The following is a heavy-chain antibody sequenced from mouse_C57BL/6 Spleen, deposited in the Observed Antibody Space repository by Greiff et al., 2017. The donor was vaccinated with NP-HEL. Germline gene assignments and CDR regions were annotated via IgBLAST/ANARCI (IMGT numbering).Heavy chain of an antibody. CDR2: ISYDGSN. D-gene: IGHD2-4*01. CDR1: GYSITSGYY. J-gene: IGHJ3*01. CDR3: ARDDYDDGCAY. V-gene: IGHV3-6*01. Sequence: ESGPGLVKPSQSLSLTCSVTGYSITSGYYWNWIRQFPGNKLEWMGYISYDGSNNYNPSLKNRISITRDTSKNQFFLKLNSVTTEDTATYHCARDDYDDGCAYWGQGTLVTVSA.